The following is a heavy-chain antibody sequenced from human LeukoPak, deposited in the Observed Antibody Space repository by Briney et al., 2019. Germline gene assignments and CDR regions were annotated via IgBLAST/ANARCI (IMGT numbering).Heavy chain of an antibody. CDR1: GYTFTGYY. D-gene: IGHD5-12*01. V-gene: IGHV1-2*04. CDR2: INPNSGGT. Sequence: ASVKVSCKASGYTFTGYYIHWVRQAPGQGLEWMGWINPNSGGTNYAQKFQGWVTMTRDTSISTAYMELSRLKSDDTAVYYYATQRGYSGYNQDFDYWGQGTLVTVSS. CDR3: ATQRGYSGYNQDFDY. J-gene: IGHJ4*02.